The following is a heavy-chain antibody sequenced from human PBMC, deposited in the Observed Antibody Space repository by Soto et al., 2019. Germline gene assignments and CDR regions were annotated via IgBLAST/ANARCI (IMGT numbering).Heavy chain of an antibody. CDR2: ISGSGGST. CDR1: GFTFSGYA. D-gene: IGHD3-22*01. Sequence: GGSLRLSCAASGFTFSGYAMSWVRQSPGKGLEWVSAISGSGGSTYYADSVKGRFTISRDNSKNTLYLQMNSLRAEDTAVYYCAKDEGSYYDSSGYYNYWGQGTLVTVSS. J-gene: IGHJ4*02. CDR3: AKDEGSYYDSSGYYNY. V-gene: IGHV3-23*01.